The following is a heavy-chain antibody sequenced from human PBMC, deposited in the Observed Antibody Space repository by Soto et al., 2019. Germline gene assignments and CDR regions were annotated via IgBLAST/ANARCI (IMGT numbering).Heavy chain of an antibody. Sequence: ASVKVSCKASGYTFTSYDINWVRQAPGQGLEWMGWINPNSGGTNYAQKFQGWVTMTRDTSISTAYMELSRLRSDDTAVYYCARDFGGPGGYYDSSGYYYYYYGVDVWGQGTTVTVSS. V-gene: IGHV1-2*04. CDR1: GYTFTSYD. D-gene: IGHD3-22*01. J-gene: IGHJ6*02. CDR2: INPNSGGT. CDR3: ARDFGGPGGYYDSSGYYYYYYGVDV.